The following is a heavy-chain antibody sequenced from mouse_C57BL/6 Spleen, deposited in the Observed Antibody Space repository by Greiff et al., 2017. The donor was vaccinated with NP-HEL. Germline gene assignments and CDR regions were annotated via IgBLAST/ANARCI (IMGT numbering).Heavy chain of an antibody. CDR1: GYTFTEYT. CDR3: ARHERVEDDYDEGYYFDY. Sequence: VQLQQSGAELVKPGASVKLSCKASGYTFTEYTIHWVKQRSGQGLEWIGWFYPGSGSIKYNEKFKDKATLTADKSSSTVYMVLSRLTSEDSAVYFCARHERVEDDYDEGYYFDYWGQGTTLTVSS. J-gene: IGHJ2*01. CDR2: FYPGSGSI. V-gene: IGHV1-62-2*01. D-gene: IGHD2-4*01.